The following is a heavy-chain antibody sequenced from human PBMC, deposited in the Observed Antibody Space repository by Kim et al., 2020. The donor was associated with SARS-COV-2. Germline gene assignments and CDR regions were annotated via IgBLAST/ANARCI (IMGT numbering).Heavy chain of an antibody. D-gene: IGHD3-16*02. V-gene: IGHV4-59*01. CDR2: IYYSGNT. Sequence: SETLSLTCTVSGDSISGYHWSWIRQSPGRGLEWIGYIYYSGNTNYSPSLKSRVTISIDTSKNQFSLKLRSVTAADTAVYYCARGTYDYVWGSYRFVYWGQGTLVTVSS. CDR1: GDSISGYH. J-gene: IGHJ4*02. CDR3: ARGTYDYVWGSYRFVY.